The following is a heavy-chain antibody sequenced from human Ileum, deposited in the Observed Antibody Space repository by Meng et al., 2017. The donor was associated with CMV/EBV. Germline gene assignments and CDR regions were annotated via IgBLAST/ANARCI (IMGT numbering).Heavy chain of an antibody. D-gene: IGHD6-6*01. Sequence: ASVKVSCKASGYTFTGYYMHWVRQAPGQGLEWMGWINPNSGGTNYAQKFQGRVTMTRDTSISTAYMELSRLRSDDTAVYYCARDPCIAARPYYYYGMDVWGQGTMVTVSS. J-gene: IGHJ6*02. CDR1: GYTFTGYY. CDR3: ARDPCIAARPYYYYGMDV. V-gene: IGHV1-2*02. CDR2: INPNSGGT.